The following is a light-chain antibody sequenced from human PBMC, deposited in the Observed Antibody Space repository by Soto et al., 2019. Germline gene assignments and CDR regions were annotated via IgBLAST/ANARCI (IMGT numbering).Light chain of an antibody. CDR2: AAS. V-gene: IGKV1-8*01. Sequence: AVLLTQSPSSFSASTGDRATITCRASQDIHNYLAWYQQVPGKAPKLLLYAASILQTGVPSRFSGSGSGTDFTLTIDGLQSEDFSTYFCQHYYNYPWTFGQANTGE. CDR3: QHYYNYPWT. CDR1: QDIHNY. J-gene: IGKJ1*01.